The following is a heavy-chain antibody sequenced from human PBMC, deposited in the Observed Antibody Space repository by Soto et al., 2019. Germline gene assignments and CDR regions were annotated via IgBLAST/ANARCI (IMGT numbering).Heavy chain of an antibody. Sequence: EVQLVESGGGLIQPGGSLRLSCAASGFTVSSNYMSWVRQAPGKGLEWVSVIYSGGSTYYADSVKGRFTISRDNSKNTLYLQMNSLRAEDTAVYYCARSKDENYYYDSSGYYFNWGQGTLVTVSS. J-gene: IGHJ4*02. CDR3: ARSKDENYYYDSSGYYFN. CDR2: IYSGGST. D-gene: IGHD3-22*01. CDR1: GFTVSSNY. V-gene: IGHV3-53*01.